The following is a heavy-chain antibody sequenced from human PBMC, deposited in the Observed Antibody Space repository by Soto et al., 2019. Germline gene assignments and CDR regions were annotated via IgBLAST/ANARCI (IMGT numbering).Heavy chain of an antibody. V-gene: IGHV1-69*01. CDR2: IIPIFGTA. D-gene: IGHD1-26*01. J-gene: IGHJ4*02. CDR3: ARDGGRHSGGIDY. Sequence: QVQLVQSGAEVKKPGSSVKVSCKASGGTFSSYSINWVRQALGQGLEWMGEIIPIFGTASYAQKFQGRVTITVDESTSTAYMELSSLRSEDRAVYYCARDGGRHSGGIDYWGQGTMVTVSS. CDR1: GGTFSSYS.